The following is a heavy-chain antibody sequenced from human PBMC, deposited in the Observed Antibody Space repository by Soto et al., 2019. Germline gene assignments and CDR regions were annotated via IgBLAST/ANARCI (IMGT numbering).Heavy chain of an antibody. D-gene: IGHD2-2*01. CDR1: GFTFTNYC. Sequence: GESLKSSGKGSGFTFTNYCIAWVRQMPWKGLEWMGIIYPGDSDSSYSPSFQGQVTISADKSINTAYLHWSSLKASDTAIYYCAKHEGDCGTTTCSNFDYWGQGTLVTVSS. J-gene: IGHJ4*02. CDR3: AKHEGDCGTTTCSNFDY. CDR2: IYPGDSDS. V-gene: IGHV5-51*01.